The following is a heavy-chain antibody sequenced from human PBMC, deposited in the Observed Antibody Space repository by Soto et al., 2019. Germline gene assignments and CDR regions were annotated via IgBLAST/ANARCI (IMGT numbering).Heavy chain of an antibody. Sequence: ESGGGLVQPGGSLRLSCAASGFTFSSYWMSWVRQAPGKGLEWVANIKQDGSEKYYVDSVKGRFTISRDNAKNSLYLQMNSLRAEDTAVYYCAKTYGSGSYEYWGQGTLVTVSS. CDR3: AKTYGSGSYEY. D-gene: IGHD3-10*01. V-gene: IGHV3-7*03. CDR2: IKQDGSEK. CDR1: GFTFSSYW. J-gene: IGHJ4*02.